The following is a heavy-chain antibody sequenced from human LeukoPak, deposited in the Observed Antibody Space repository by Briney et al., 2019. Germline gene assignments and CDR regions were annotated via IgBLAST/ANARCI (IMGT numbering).Heavy chain of an antibody. CDR3: ARGPWSAAGYNGMDV. V-gene: IGHV3-23*01. Sequence: GGSLRLSCAASGFTFSSYAMSWVRQAPGKGLQWVSAIDGSGGSTYYADSVKGRFTISRDNSKNTLYLQMNSLRGGDTAVYYCARGPWSAAGYNGMDVWGQGTTVTVSS. J-gene: IGHJ6*02. CDR1: GFTFSSYA. CDR2: IDGSGGST. D-gene: IGHD6-13*01.